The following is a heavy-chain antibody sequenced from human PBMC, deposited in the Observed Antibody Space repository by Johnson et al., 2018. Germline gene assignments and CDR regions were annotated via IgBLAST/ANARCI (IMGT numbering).Heavy chain of an antibody. V-gene: IGHV7-4-1*01. CDR3: GEIPPHIVLVVPATYAVDV. CDR2: INTNTGNP. J-gene: IGHJ3*01. Sequence: RYDMNWVRQAPGQGLEWMGWINTNTGNPTYPQGFTGRLVFSLDTSVSAAYLQICSLQDEDTAVYYCGEIPPHIVLVVPATYAVDVWGQGATVTVYS. D-gene: IGHD2-15*01. CDR1: RYD.